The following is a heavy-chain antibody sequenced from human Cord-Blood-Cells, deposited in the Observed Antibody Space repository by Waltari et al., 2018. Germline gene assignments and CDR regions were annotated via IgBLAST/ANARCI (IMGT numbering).Heavy chain of an antibody. V-gene: IGHV1-69*06. D-gene: IGHD2-8*02. CDR2: IIPLFGTA. Sequence: QVQLVQSGAEVKKPGSSVKVSCKASGGTFSSYAISWVRQAPGRGLEWRGGIIPLFGTANYEQKYQGRITITADKSTSTAYMELSSRRSEDTAVYYCARGYCTGGGCFDYWGQGTLVTVSS. CDR3: ARGYCTGGGCFDY. J-gene: IGHJ4*02. CDR1: GGTFSSYA.